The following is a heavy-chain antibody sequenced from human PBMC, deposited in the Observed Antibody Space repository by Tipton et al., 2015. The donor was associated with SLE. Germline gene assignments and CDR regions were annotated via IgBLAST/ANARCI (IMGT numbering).Heavy chain of an antibody. CDR2: ISSSGGFI. CDR1: GFTFSTYT. J-gene: IGHJ4*02. CDR3: ARDGRRGEFSFDY. Sequence: SLRLSCAASGFTFSTYTMNWVRQAPGKGLEWVSSISSSGGFIYYADSVKGRFTISRDNAKNSLYLQMNSLRAEDTAVYYCARDGRRGEFSFDYWGQGTLVTVSS. V-gene: IGHV3-21*04. D-gene: IGHD3-10*01.